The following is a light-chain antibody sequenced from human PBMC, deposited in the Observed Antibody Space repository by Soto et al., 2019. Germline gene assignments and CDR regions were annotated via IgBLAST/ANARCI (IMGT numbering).Light chain of an antibody. V-gene: IGKV1-33*01. Sequence: EMEMSLGPCSLSSSLGESVTITCQASQNINNYLNWYQQKPGRAPQLLIYDASNLEAGVHSRFRGSGSGTDFTFTITSLQPEDIATYYCKHFDNSWKFAQGTKVDIK. J-gene: IGKJ1*01. CDR1: QNINNY. CDR3: KHFDNSWK. CDR2: DAS.